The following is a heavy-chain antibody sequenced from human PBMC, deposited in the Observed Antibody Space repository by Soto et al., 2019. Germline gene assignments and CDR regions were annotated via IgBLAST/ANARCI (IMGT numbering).Heavy chain of an antibody. CDR2: VSFSGRP. D-gene: IGHD3-22*01. J-gene: IGHJ4*02. CDR3: ATSREIYYYESSGYYAH. Sequence: PSETLSLTCTVSGDSISSYYWKCVRQPPGKGLEWIGYVSFSGRPSYNPSLKSRVTISVDTSKNQFSLRLSYVTAADTAAYYCATSREIYYYESSGYYAHWGQGTRVTVSS. V-gene: IGHV4-59*01. CDR1: GDSISSYY.